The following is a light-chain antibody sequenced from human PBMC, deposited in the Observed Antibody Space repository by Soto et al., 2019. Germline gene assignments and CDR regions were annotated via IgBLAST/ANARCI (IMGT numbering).Light chain of an antibody. CDR3: QQYNNWPVT. Sequence: EIVMTQSPATLSVFPGERATLSCRASQSVTSKLAWYQHKPGQAPRLLIYGASTGATGIPARFSGSGSGTEFTLTINSLQSEDFAIYYCQQYNNWPVTFGGGTKVDIK. CDR2: GAS. CDR1: QSVTSK. V-gene: IGKV3-15*01. J-gene: IGKJ4*01.